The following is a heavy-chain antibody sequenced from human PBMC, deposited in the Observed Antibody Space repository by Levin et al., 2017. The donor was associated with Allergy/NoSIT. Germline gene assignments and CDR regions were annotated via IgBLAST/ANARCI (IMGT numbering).Heavy chain of an antibody. D-gene: IGHD3-9*01. V-gene: IGHV3-43*01. Sequence: GGSLRLSCAASGFTFDDYTMHWVRQAPGKGLEWVSLISWDGDRTYYADSVKGRFAISRENSKNSLFLQMHSLRTEDTAFYYCAKGGLLTGHDADDAFDFWGQGTMVTVSS. J-gene: IGHJ3*01. CDR2: ISWDGDRT. CDR3: AKGGLLTGHDADDAFDF. CDR1: GFTFDDYT.